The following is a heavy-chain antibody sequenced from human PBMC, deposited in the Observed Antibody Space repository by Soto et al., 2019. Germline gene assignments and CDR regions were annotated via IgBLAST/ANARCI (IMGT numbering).Heavy chain of an antibody. CDR3: ARGSHYYDSRGYTHY. CDR1: GYTFTSYD. Sequence: ASVKVSCKASGYTFTSYDINWVRQAAGQGLEYLGWMNPNSGNTGYVQKFQGRVTLTRNTSINTAYMELSSLRSEDTAVYYCARGSHYYDSRGYTHYWGQGTLVTVSS. CDR2: MNPNSGNT. J-gene: IGHJ4*02. D-gene: IGHD3-22*01. V-gene: IGHV1-8*02.